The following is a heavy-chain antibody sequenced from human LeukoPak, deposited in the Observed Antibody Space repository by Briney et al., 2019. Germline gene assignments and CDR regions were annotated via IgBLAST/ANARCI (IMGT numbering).Heavy chain of an antibody. CDR1: GFTFMNSA. Sequence: GGSLRLSCAASGFTFMNSAMNWVRQAPGKGLEWVSAINGTAIDTNYADSVKGRFTISRDSSRNILYLQMNSLRAEDTAIYYRAKEDRSGWWFEDWGQGTLVTVSS. CDR2: INGTAIDT. J-gene: IGHJ4*02. D-gene: IGHD6-19*01. V-gene: IGHV3-23*01. CDR3: AKEDRSGWWFED.